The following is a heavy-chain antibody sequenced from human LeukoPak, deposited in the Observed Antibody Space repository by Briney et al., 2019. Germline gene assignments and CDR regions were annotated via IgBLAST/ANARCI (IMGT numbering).Heavy chain of an antibody. V-gene: IGHV3-74*01. D-gene: IGHD6-13*01. J-gene: IGHJ4*02. CDR2: IDSDGSRT. CDR3: AKDRYEQQLSIDY. Sequence: GGSLRLSCAASGFAFSHYWMHWIRQAPGKGLVWVSHIDSDGSRTSYTDSVKGRFSISRDNAKNTVSLQMNSLRAEDTAVYYCAKDRYEQQLSIDYWGQGTLVTVSS. CDR1: GFAFSHYW.